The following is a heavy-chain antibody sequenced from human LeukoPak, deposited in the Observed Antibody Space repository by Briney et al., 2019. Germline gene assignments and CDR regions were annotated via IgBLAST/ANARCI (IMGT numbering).Heavy chain of an antibody. CDR3: VRHDGRGGATMGSLDS. CDR1: GGSISGGSHH. V-gene: IGHV4-39*01. CDR2: LYLSRTT. D-gene: IGHD5-12*01. Sequence: PSETLSLTCAVSGGSISGGSHHWGWFRQSPGKGLEWIGSLYLSRTTYYNPSLNSRVTISVDTSKNQFSLQLNSVTAADTAVYYCVRHDGRGGATMGSLDSWGQGSLVTVSS. J-gene: IGHJ4*02.